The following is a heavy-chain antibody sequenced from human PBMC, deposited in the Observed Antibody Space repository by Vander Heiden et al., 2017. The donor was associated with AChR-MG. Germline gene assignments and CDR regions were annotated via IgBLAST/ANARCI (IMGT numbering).Heavy chain of an antibody. J-gene: IGHJ4*02. V-gene: IGHV3-15*01. CDR1: GFTFSNAW. D-gene: IGHD3-9*01. CDR2: IKSTTDGGTT. CDR3: TTVRGYDIPYFDY. Sequence: EVQLVESGGGLVKPGGSLRLSCAASGFTFSNAWMTWVRQAPGTGLEWVGRIKSTTDGGTTDYAAPVKGRFTISRDDSKNTLHLQMNSLKTEDTAIYYCTTVRGYDIPYFDYWGQGTLVTVSS.